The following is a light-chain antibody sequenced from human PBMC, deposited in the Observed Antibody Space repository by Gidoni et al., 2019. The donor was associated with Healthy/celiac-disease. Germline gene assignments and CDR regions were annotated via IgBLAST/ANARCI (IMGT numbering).Light chain of an antibody. CDR2: GAS. V-gene: IGKV3-20*01. CDR3: QQYGSSTIT. CDR1: QSVSSSY. J-gene: IGKJ5*01. Sequence: EIVLTQSPGTLSLSPGERATLSCRASQSVSSSYLAWYQQKPGQAPRPLIYGASSRATGIPDRFSGSGSGTDFTLTISRLEPEDFAVYYFQQYGSSTITFGQGTRLEIK.